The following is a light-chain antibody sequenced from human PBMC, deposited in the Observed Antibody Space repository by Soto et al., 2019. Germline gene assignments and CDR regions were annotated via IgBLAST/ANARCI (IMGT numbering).Light chain of an antibody. CDR1: TGAVTSGHH. V-gene: IGLV7-46*01. CDR2: HTT. Sequence: QAVVTLEPSLTVSPGGTVTLTCGSSTGAVTSGHHPYWLQQKPGQAPRTLIYHTTNTLSWTPARFSGSLLGGKAALTLSGAQPEDEALYYCLLTYSGPWVFGGGTKLTVL. J-gene: IGLJ3*02. CDR3: LLTYSGPWV.